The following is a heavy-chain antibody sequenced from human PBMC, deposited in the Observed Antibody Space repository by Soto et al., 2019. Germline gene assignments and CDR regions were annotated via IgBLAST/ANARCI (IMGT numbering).Heavy chain of an antibody. CDR1: GFTFSSYS. D-gene: IGHD6-19*01. V-gene: IGHV3-48*02. Sequence: PGGSLRLSCAASGFTFSSYSMNWVRQAPGKGLEWLSYISSSSSTIYYADSVKGRFTISRDNVKNSLYLQMNSLRDEDTAVYYCARGLYSSGWYNAFDIWGQGTMVTVSS. CDR2: ISSSSSTI. J-gene: IGHJ3*02. CDR3: ARGLYSSGWYNAFDI.